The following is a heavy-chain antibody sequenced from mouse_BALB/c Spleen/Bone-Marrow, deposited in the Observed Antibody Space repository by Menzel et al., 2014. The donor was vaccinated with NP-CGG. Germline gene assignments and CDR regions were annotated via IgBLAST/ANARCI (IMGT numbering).Heavy chain of an antibody. Sequence: QVQLKESGAELVKPGASVKLSCKASGYTFTSYWMHWVKQRPGHGLEWIGEILPGSGSANYNEKFKGKATFTADTSSNTAYMQLSSLTSEDSAVYYCASCGNYEAWFAYWGQGTLVTVSA. J-gene: IGHJ3*01. CDR3: ASCGNYEAWFAY. V-gene: IGHV1-9*01. CDR2: ILPGSGSA. CDR1: GYTFTSYW. D-gene: IGHD2-1*01.